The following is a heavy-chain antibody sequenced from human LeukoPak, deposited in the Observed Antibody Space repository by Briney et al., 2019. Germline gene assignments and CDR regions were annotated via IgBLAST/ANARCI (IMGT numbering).Heavy chain of an antibody. D-gene: IGHD5-18*01. J-gene: IGHJ4*02. CDR2: IKQDGSEK. V-gene: IGHV3-7*01. CDR3: ATKGYSYAKGY. CDR1: GFTFSSYW. Sequence: GGSLRLSCAASGFTFSSYWMSWVRQAPGKGLEWVANIKQDGSEKYYVDSVKGRFTISRDNAKNSLYLQMNSLRAEDTAVYYCATKGYSYAKGYWGKGTLVTVSS.